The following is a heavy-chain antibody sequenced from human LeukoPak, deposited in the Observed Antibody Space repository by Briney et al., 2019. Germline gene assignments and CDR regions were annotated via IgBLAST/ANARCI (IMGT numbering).Heavy chain of an antibody. Sequence: PGGSLRLSCAASGFTFDDYAMHWVRQAPGKGLEWVSGISWNSGSIGYADSVKGRFTISRDNAKNSLYPQMNSLRAEDMALYYCARNYDILTGYFDYWGQGTLVTVSS. CDR1: GFTFDDYA. CDR2: ISWNSGSI. D-gene: IGHD3-9*01. J-gene: IGHJ4*02. CDR3: ARNYDILTGYFDY. V-gene: IGHV3-9*03.